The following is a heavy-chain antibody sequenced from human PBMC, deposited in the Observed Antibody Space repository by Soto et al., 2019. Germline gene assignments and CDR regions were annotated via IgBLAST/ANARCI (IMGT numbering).Heavy chain of an antibody. J-gene: IGHJ4*01. CDR1: WFTFSNAW. V-gene: IGHV3-15*07. CDR2: VKSKTHGGTT. CDR3: TTDSYITVTPVRLDY. Sequence: VVSQRHSCAASWFTFSNAWINWVRQAPGKGLEWVGRVKSKTHGGTTDFAASVKGRFAISRDDSISMAFMRMNSLKIEDTAVYYCTTDSYITVTPVRLDYWGHGTLVTVSS. D-gene: IGHD4-4*01.